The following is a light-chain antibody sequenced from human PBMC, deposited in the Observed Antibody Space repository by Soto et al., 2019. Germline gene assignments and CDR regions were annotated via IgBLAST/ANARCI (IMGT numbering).Light chain of an antibody. Sequence: QSALTQPASVSGSPGQSITISCTGTSSDVGSYNLVSWYQQHPGKAPKLMIYEGSKRPSGVPNRFSGSKSGNTASLTPSGVQAEDEADYYCCSYAGSSAYVFGTGTKLTVL. J-gene: IGLJ1*01. V-gene: IGLV2-23*01. CDR2: EGS. CDR1: SSDVGSYNL. CDR3: CSYAGSSAYV.